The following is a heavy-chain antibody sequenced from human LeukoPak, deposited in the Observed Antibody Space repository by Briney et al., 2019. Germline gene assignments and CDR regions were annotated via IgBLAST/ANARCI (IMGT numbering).Heavy chain of an antibody. CDR3: AKSGYCSRTSCFPESYYYYMDV. D-gene: IGHD2-2*01. V-gene: IGHV3-23*01. CDR1: GFTFSSYA. Sequence: GGPLRLSCAASGFTFSSYAMSWVRQAPGKGLEWVSAISGSGGSTYYADSVKGRFTISRDNSKNTLYLQMNSLRAEDTAVYYCAKSGYCSRTSCFPESYYYYMDVWGKGTTVTVSS. CDR2: ISGSGGST. J-gene: IGHJ6*03.